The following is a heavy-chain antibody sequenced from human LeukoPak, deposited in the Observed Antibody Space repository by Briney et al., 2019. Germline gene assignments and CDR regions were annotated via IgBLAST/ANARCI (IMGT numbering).Heavy chain of an antibody. CDR2: IIPIFGTA. D-gene: IGHD4-17*01. CDR3: ARVGSVTTGFDY. CDR1: GGTFSSYA. Sequence: ASVKVSCKASGGTFSSYAISWVRQAPGQGLEWMGGIIPIFGTANYAQKFQGRVTITADESTSTAYMELSSLRSEDTAVYYCARVGSVTTGFDYWGQGTLVTVSS. V-gene: IGHV1-69*13. J-gene: IGHJ4*02.